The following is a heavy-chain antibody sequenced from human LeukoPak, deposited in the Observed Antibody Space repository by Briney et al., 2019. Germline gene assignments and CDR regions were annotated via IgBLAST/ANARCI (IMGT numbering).Heavy chain of an antibody. CDR3: AKWPPGYFDY. CDR2: ISYDGSNK. J-gene: IGHJ4*02. D-gene: IGHD5-12*01. CDR1: GFTFSSYG. Sequence: GRSLRLSCAASGFTFSSYGMHWVRQAPGKGLEWVAVISYDGSNKYYADSVKGRFTISRDNSKNTLYLQMNSLRAEDTAVYYCAKWPPGYFDYWGQGTLVTVSS. V-gene: IGHV3-30*18.